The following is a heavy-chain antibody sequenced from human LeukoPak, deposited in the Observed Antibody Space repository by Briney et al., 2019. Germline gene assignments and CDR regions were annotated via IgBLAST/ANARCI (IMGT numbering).Heavy chain of an antibody. CDR3: ARHPTSITMVRGVHPIDY. J-gene: IGHJ4*02. CDR2: INHSGST. CDR1: GGSFSGYY. Sequence: PSETLSLTCAVYGGSFSGYYWSWIRQPPGKGLEWIGEINHSGSTNYNPSLKSRVTISVDTSKNQFSLKLSSVTAADTAVYYCARHPTSITMVRGVHPIDYWGQGTLVTVSS. V-gene: IGHV4-34*01. D-gene: IGHD3-10*01.